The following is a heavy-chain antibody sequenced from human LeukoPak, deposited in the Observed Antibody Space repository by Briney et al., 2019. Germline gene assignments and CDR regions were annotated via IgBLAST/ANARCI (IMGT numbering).Heavy chain of an antibody. V-gene: IGHV1-2*02. D-gene: IGHD4-23*01. Sequence: ASVKVSRKASGYIFTGYYIHWVRQAPGQGLQWMGWISPNSGGTAYAQKFQDRVTMTRDTSISTAYMELSRLTYDDTAVYYYARGYGGNPTWFDPWGQGTLVTVSS. CDR1: GYIFTGYY. CDR3: ARGYGGNPTWFDP. J-gene: IGHJ5*02. CDR2: ISPNSGGT.